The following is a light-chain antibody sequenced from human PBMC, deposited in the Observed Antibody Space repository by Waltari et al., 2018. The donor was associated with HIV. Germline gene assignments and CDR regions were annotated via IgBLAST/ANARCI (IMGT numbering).Light chain of an antibody. CDR2: EVN. V-gene: IGLV2-14*01. CDR1: SSDVGSYDY. Sequence: QSALTQPASVSGSPGQSITISCTGSSSDVGSYDYVSWYQQHPGNAPKLMIYEVNNRPSGVSNRFSGSKSGNTASLTSSGLQAEDEAEYYCSSYTSSTTLLFGGGTKVTVL. CDR3: SSYTSSTTLL. J-gene: IGLJ2*01.